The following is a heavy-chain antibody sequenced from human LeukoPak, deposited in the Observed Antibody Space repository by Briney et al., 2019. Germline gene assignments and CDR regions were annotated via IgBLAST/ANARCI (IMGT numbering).Heavy chain of an antibody. CDR1: GGSISSYY. V-gene: IGHV4-59*01. J-gene: IGHJ4*02. D-gene: IGHD6-19*01. CDR2: IYYSGST. Sequence: SETLSLTCTVSGGSISSYYWSWIRQPPGKGLEWIGYIYYSGSTNYNPSLKSRVTISVKTSKNQFSLKLSSVTAADTAVYYCARYYSSGWYGYWGQGTLVTVSS. CDR3: ARYYSSGWYGY.